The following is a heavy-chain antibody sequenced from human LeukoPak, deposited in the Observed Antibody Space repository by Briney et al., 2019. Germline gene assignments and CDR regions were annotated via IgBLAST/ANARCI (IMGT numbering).Heavy chain of an antibody. CDR1: GGSISSGGYY. CDR2: IYYSGST. J-gene: IGHJ4*02. V-gene: IGHV4-31*03. D-gene: IGHD5-12*01. CDR3: ARDQYRGWIDY. Sequence: SETLSLTCTVSGGSISSGGYYWSWIRQHPGKGLEWIGYIYYSGSTYYNPSLKSRVSISVDTSKNHFSLELSSVTAADSAVYYCARDQYRGWIDYWGQGTLVTVSS.